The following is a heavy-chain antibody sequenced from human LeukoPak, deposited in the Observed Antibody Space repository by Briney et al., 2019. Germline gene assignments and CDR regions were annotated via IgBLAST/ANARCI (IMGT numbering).Heavy chain of an antibody. CDR2: INHSGST. V-gene: IGHV4-34*01. CDR3: ARVAGSSGFQPFDY. Sequence: GSLRLSCAASGFTFSSYGMHWVRQAPGKGLEWIGEINHSGSTNYNPSLKSRVTISVDTSKNQFSLKLSSVTAADTAVYYCARVAGSSGFQPFDYWGQGTLVTVSS. CDR1: GFTFSSYG. D-gene: IGHD6-19*01. J-gene: IGHJ4*02.